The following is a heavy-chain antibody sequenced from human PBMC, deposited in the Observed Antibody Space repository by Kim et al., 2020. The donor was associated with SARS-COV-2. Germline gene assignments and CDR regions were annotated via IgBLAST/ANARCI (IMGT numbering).Heavy chain of an antibody. D-gene: IGHD3-3*01. CDR1: GGSVSSGSYY. V-gene: IGHV4-61*01. CDR2: IYYSGST. J-gene: IGHJ5*02. Sequence: SETLSLTCTVSGGSVSSGSYYWSWIRQPPGKGLEWIGYIYYSGSTNYNPSLKSRVTISVDTSKNQFSLKLSSVTAADTAVYYCAGRYLPSITIFGVATLGSFNWFDPWGQGTLVTVSS. CDR3: AGRYLPSITIFGVATLGSFNWFDP.